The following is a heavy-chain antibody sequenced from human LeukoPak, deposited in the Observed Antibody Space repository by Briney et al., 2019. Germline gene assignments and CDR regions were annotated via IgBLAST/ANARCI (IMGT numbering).Heavy chain of an antibody. CDR3: ASVGATNPFDY. V-gene: IGHV3-33*01. CDR1: GFTFSSYG. CDR2: IWYDGSNK. Sequence: PGRSLRLSCAASGFTFSSYGMHWVRQAPGKGLEWMAVIWYDGSNKYYADSVKGRFTISRDNSKNTLYLQMNSLRAEDTAVYYCASVGATNPFDYWGQGTLVTVSS. J-gene: IGHJ4*02. D-gene: IGHD1-26*01.